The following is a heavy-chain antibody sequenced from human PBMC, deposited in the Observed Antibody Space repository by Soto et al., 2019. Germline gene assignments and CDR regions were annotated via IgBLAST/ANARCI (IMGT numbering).Heavy chain of an antibody. CDR2: INADNGNT. J-gene: IGHJ4*02. CDR3: ARDRYFDY. CDR1: GSTFTSYA. V-gene: IGHV1-18*01. Sequence: ASLKVACKSAGSTFTSYAMRCVRHAPGQRLEWMGWINADNGNTKYAQKLQGRVTMTTDTSTSTAYMELRSLRSDDTAVYYCARDRYFDYWGQGTLVTVSS.